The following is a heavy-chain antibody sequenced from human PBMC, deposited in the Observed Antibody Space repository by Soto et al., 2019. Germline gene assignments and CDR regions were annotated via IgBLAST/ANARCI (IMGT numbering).Heavy chain of an antibody. CDR3: ARVRRRTPEKYCSSTSCYFYWFDP. D-gene: IGHD2-2*01. CDR1: GGSISSGGYC. J-gene: IGHJ5*02. V-gene: IGHV4-31*03. Sequence: SETLSLTCTVSGGSISSGGYCWSWIRQHPGKGLEWIGYIYYSGSTYYNPSLKSRVTISVDTSKNQFSLKLSSVTAADTAVYYCARVRRRTPEKYCSSTSCYFYWFDPWGQGTLVTVSS. CDR2: IYYSGST.